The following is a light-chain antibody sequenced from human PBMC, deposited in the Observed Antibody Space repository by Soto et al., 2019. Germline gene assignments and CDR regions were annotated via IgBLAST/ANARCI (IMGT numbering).Light chain of an antibody. CDR2: AAS. Sequence: DIQMTQSPSSLSASVGDRVTITCRASQNINSYLNWYQQKPGKVPKLLIYAASSLQSGVPSRFSGSGSGTDFTLTISSLQPEDFATYYCQQSYSTGLTFGGGTKVEIK. J-gene: IGKJ4*01. CDR3: QQSYSTGLT. V-gene: IGKV1-39*01. CDR1: QNINSY.